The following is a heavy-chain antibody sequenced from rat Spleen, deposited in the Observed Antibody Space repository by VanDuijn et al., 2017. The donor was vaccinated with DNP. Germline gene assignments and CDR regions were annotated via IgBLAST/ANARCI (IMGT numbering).Heavy chain of an antibody. CDR1: GFTFSNYG. Sequence: EVQLVESGGDLVQPGGSMKLSCAASGFTFSNYGMAWVRQAPKTGLEWVATISNSGAGTYYRDSVKGRFTISRDNAKSILYLQMDSLWSEDTAAYYCTRGPNYGDYADYFDYWGQGVMVTVSS. J-gene: IGHJ2*01. D-gene: IGHD1-11*01. CDR3: TRGPNYGDYADYFDY. CDR2: ISNSGAGT. V-gene: IGHV5-25*01.